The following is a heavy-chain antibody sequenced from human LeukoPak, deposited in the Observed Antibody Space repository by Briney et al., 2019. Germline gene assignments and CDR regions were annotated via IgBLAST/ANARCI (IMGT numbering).Heavy chain of an antibody. CDR1: GVSMRSYY. CDR2: VFSNGST. J-gene: IGHJ4*02. CDR3: TRGGWLRFDY. Sequence: SETLSLTCTVSGVSMRSYYWSWIRQPPGKGLEWIGYVFSNGSTDYNPSLKSRVTMSVVTSRNQFSLNLRSVTAADTAVYYCTRGGWLRFDYWGQGILVTVSS. D-gene: IGHD5-12*01. V-gene: IGHV4-59*01.